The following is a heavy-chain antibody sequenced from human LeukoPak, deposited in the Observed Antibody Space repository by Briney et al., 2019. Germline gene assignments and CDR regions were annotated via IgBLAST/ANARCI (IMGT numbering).Heavy chain of an antibody. Sequence: SETLSLTCAVSGGSISNGDYSWSWIRQPPGKGLEWIGYIYYSGTSYYNPSLKSRVTISVDKSRNQFSLQLRSVTAADTAVYYCARVRSPWDAFDIWGQGTMVTVSS. D-gene: IGHD1-26*01. V-gene: IGHV4-30-2*01. J-gene: IGHJ3*02. CDR2: IYYSGTS. CDR3: ARVRSPWDAFDI. CDR1: GGSISNGDYS.